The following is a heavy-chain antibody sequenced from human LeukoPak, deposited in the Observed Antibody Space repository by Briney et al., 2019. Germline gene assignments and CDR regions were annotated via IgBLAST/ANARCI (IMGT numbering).Heavy chain of an antibody. V-gene: IGHV4-61*02. Sequence: SETLSLTCTVSGGSISSGSYYWSWIRQPAGKGLEWIGRIYTSGSTNYNPSLKSRVTISVDTSKNQFSLKLSSVTAADTAVYYCARETMVRGVITFDYWGQGTLVTVSS. CDR3: ARETMVRGVITFDY. CDR2: IYTSGST. CDR1: GGSISSGSYY. J-gene: IGHJ4*02. D-gene: IGHD3-10*01.